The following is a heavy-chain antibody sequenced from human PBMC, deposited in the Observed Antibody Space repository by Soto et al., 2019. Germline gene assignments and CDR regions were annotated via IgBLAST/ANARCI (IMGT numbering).Heavy chain of an antibody. CDR1: GGSFSGYY. CDR2: INHSGST. D-gene: IGHD3-10*01. V-gene: IGHV4-34*01. J-gene: IGHJ4*02. CDR3: ARGIYYYGSGSYYFDY. Sequence: ETLSLTCAVYGGSFSGYYWSWIRQPPGKGLEWIGEINHSGSTNYNPSLKSRVTISVDTSKNQFSLKLSSVTAADTAVYYCARGIYYYGSGSYYFDYWGQGTLVTVSS.